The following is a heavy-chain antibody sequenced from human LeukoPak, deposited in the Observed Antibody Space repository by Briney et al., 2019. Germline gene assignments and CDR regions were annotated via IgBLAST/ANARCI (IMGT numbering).Heavy chain of an antibody. CDR1: GYSFTSYW. Sequence: HGESLKISCKGSGYSFTSYWIGWVRRMPGKGLEWMGIIYPGDSDTRYSPSFQGQVTISADKSISTAYLQWSSLKASDTAMYYCARHRYSSGWYDYFDYWGQGTLVTVSS. D-gene: IGHD6-19*01. CDR3: ARHRYSSGWYDYFDY. J-gene: IGHJ4*02. V-gene: IGHV5-51*01. CDR2: IYPGDSDT.